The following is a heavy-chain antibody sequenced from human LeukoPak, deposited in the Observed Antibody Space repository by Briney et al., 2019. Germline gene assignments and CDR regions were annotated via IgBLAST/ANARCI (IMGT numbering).Heavy chain of an antibody. CDR1: GFTFDDYA. V-gene: IGHV3-9*01. CDR3: ARSPLGDEFDY. J-gene: IGHJ4*02. D-gene: IGHD3-16*01. CDR2: ISWNSGSI. Sequence: GGSLRLSCAASGFTFDDYAMHWVRQAPGKGLEWVSGISWNSGSIGYADSVKGRFTISRDNAKNSLYLQMNSLRAEDTVVYYCARSPLGDEFDYWGQGTLVTVSS.